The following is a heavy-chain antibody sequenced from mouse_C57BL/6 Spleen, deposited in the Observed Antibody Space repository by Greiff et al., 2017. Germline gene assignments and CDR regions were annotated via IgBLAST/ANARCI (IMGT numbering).Heavy chain of an antibody. D-gene: IGHD3-2*02. J-gene: IGHJ3*01. CDR2: INYDGSST. CDR1: GFTFSDYY. Sequence: EVKLVESEGGLVQPGSSMKLSCTASGFTFSDYYMAWVRQVPEKGLEWVANINYDGSSTYYLDSLKSRFIISRDNAKNILYLQMSSLKSEDTATYYCARGGDSSGYPFAYWGQGTLVTVSA. V-gene: IGHV5-16*01. CDR3: ARGGDSSGYPFAY.